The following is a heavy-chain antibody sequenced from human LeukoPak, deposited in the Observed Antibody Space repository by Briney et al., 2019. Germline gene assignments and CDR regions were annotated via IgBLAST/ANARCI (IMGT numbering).Heavy chain of an antibody. D-gene: IGHD2-2*01. J-gene: IGHJ6*02. Sequence: GGPLRLSCAASGFTFSSYSMNWVRQAPGKGLEWVSSISSSSSYIYYADSVKGRFTISRDNAKNSLYLQMNSLRAEDTAVYYCARDEYCSSTSCYPENGMDVWGQGTTVT. CDR1: GFTFSSYS. V-gene: IGHV3-21*01. CDR2: ISSSSSYI. CDR3: ARDEYCSSTSCYPENGMDV.